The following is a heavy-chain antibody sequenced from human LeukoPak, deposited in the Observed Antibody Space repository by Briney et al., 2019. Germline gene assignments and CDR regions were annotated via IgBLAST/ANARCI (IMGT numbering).Heavy chain of an antibody. CDR3: ARARGDLTGRYLFDY. CDR2: IYYSGST. CDR1: GGSFSSSY. Sequence: SETLSLTCTVSGGSFSSSYWSWSGKPPGKGLEGFGYIYYSGSTNYNPSLKSRVTISVDTSKNQFSLKLSSVTAADTAVYYCARARGDLTGRYLFDYWGQGTLVTVSS. D-gene: IGHD3-9*01. J-gene: IGHJ4*02. V-gene: IGHV4-59*01.